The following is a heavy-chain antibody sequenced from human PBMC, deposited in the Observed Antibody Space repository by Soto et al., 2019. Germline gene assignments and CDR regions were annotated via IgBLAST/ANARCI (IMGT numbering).Heavy chain of an antibody. Sequence: GGSLRLSCAASGFNFSSYAMSWVRQAPGKGLEWVSAISGSGGSTYYADSVKGRFTISRDNSKNTLYLQTNSLRAEDTAVYYCAKKTSNDCSTTSCYFIFDYWGQGTLVTVSS. CDR1: GFNFSSYA. CDR2: ISGSGGST. V-gene: IGHV3-23*01. CDR3: AKKTSNDCSTTSCYFIFDY. J-gene: IGHJ4*02. D-gene: IGHD2-2*01.